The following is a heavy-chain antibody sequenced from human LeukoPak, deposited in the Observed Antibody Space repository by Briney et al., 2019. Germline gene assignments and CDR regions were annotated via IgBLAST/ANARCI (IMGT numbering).Heavy chain of an antibody. V-gene: IGHV3-23*01. CDR2: ISGSGGST. CDR3: ANALGDSSIAARPSDN. D-gene: IGHD6-6*01. J-gene: IGHJ4*02. CDR1: GFTFSNYA. Sequence: GGSLRLSCAASGFTFSNYAMSWVRQAPGKGLEWVSSISGSGGSTCYADSVKGRFTISRDNSKNTLYLQMNSLRAEDTALYYCANALGDSSIAARPSDNWGQGTLVTVST.